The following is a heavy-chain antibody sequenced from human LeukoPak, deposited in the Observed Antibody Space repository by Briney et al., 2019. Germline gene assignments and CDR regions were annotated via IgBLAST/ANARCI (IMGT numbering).Heavy chain of an antibody. CDR2: IGASGGST. Sequence: GGSLRLSCAASGFTFSSYAMNWVRQAPGKGLEWVSVIGASGGSTNYADSVKGRFTISRDNSKNTLCLQMNSLRAEDTAVYYCASWSSDSGSYYSPLGNWGQGTLVTVSS. D-gene: IGHD3-10*01. CDR3: ASWSSDSGSYYSPLGN. J-gene: IGHJ4*02. V-gene: IGHV3-23*01. CDR1: GFTFSSYA.